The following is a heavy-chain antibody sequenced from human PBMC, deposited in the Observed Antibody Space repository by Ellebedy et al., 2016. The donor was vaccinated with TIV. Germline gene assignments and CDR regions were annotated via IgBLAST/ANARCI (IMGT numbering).Heavy chain of an antibody. D-gene: IGHD3-22*01. J-gene: IGHJ4*02. Sequence: GESLKISCVVSGFTFSSYSMNWVRQAPGEGLEWVSSISSDENYIYYRDSLKGRFTISRDNAKNSLYLQMNSLRAEDTAVYYCATYPVSYYFDGPFDYWGQGTLVTVSS. CDR2: ISSDENYI. CDR1: GFTFSSYS. V-gene: IGHV3-21*01. CDR3: ATYPVSYYFDGPFDY.